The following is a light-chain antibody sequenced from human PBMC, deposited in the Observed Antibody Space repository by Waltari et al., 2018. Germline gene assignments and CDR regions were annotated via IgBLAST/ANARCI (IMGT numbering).Light chain of an antibody. J-gene: IGLJ1*01. CDR2: DVS. Sequence: QSALTQPASVSGSPGESITISCTGTSRDVGGYNFVSWYQQHPGKAPKLMIYDVSNRPSGVSNRFSGSKSGNTASLTISGLQAEDEADYYCSSYTSSNTLVFGTGTKVTAL. CDR1: SRDVGGYNF. V-gene: IGLV2-14*03. CDR3: SSYTSSNTLV.